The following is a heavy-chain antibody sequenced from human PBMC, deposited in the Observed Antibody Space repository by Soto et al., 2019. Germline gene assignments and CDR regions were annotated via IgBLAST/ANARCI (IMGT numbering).Heavy chain of an antibody. CDR2: IYSGGST. CDR1: GFTVSSNY. CDR3: ARAPEYSSSSSKVSAFDS. J-gene: IGHJ3*02. D-gene: IGHD6-6*01. Sequence: EVQLVESGGGLVQPGGSLRLSCAASGFTVSSNYMSWVRQAPGKGLEWVSVIYSGGSTYYADSVKGRFTISRHNSKNTLDLQMNSLRAEDTAVYYCARAPEYSSSSSKVSAFDSWGQGTMVTVSS. V-gene: IGHV3-53*04.